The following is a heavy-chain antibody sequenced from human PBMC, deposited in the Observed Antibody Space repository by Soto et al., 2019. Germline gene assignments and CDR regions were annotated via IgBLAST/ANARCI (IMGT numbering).Heavy chain of an antibody. CDR3: ARGYTGYCSGGTCYWFDP. J-gene: IGHJ5*02. V-gene: IGHV3-21*01. CDR1: GFSFSSYS. Sequence: PGGSLRLSCAASGFSFSSYSMNWVRQAPGKGREWVSSISSSASHINYADSVKGRFTISRDNAKKSLYLQMNSLRAEDTAVYYCARGYTGYCSGGTCYWFDPWGQGTLVTVSS. CDR2: ISSSASHI. D-gene: IGHD2-15*01.